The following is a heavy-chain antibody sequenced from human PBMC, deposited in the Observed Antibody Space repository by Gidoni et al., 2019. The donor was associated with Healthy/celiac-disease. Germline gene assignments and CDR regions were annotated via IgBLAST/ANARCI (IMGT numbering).Heavy chain of an antibody. CDR1: GFPFSSYG. V-gene: IGHV3-30*18. CDR2: ISYDGSNK. Sequence: QVQLVESGGGVVQPGRSLRLSCAASGFPFSSYGMHWVRQAPGKGLEWVAVISYDGSNKYYADSVKGRFTISRDNSKNTLYLQMNSLRAEDTAVYYCAKVRDYGDYVGEGFYFDYWGQGTLVTVSS. D-gene: IGHD4-17*01. CDR3: AKVRDYGDYVGEGFYFDY. J-gene: IGHJ4*02.